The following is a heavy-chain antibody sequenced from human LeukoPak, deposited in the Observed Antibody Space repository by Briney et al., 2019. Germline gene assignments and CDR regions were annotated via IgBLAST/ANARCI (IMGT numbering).Heavy chain of an antibody. CDR2: IRYDGSNK. J-gene: IGHJ4*02. Sequence: GGSLRLSCAASGFTLRSRGMHWARQAPGKGLEWVAFIRYDGSNKYYADSVKGRFTISRDNSKNTLYLQMNSLRAEDTAVYYCAKDWGEVALVDNWGQGTLVTVSS. CDR1: GFTLRSRG. D-gene: IGHD5-12*01. V-gene: IGHV3-30*02. CDR3: AKDWGEVALVDN.